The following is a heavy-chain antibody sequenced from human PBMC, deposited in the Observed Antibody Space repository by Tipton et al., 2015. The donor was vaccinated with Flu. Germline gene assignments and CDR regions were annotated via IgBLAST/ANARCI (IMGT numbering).Heavy chain of an antibody. CDR1: GDSIRSSNYY. Sequence: TLSLTCAVSGDSIRSSNYYWGWIRQPPGKGLEWIGNIFHSGNTYHNPSLESRVTISVDTSKNQFSLRLIAVTARDTAIYYCARCFIGYPHVFWGQGSLVTVSS. J-gene: IGHJ4*02. CDR2: IFHSGNT. CDR3: ARCFIGYPHVF. D-gene: IGHD5-18*01. V-gene: IGHV4-38-2*01.